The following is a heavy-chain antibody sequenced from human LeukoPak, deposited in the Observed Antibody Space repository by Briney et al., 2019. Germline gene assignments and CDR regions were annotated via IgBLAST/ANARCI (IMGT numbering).Heavy chain of an antibody. J-gene: IGHJ5*02. CDR1: GFTFSSYW. CDR2: IKGDGSEK. V-gene: IGHV3-7*01. CDR3: ARDEYRSRWPDP. D-gene: IGHD5-24*01. Sequence: GGSLRLSCAASGFTFSSYWMSWVRLAPGKGLEWVANIKGDGSEKWYADSVKGRFTISRDNAQNSVHLQMNSLRAEDTAVYHCARDEYRSRWPDPWGQGTLVTVTS.